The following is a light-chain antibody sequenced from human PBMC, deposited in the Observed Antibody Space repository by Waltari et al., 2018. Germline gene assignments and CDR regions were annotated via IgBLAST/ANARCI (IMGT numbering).Light chain of an antibody. CDR2: GVP. CDR1: SSDVGAYNY. V-gene: IGLV2-8*01. Sequence: QSALTQPPSASGSPGQSVTISCTGTSSDVGAYNYVSWYQQHPDKAPQLLIFGVPQRPPGVPDRFPGSKSGNTASLTVSGLQAEDETDYYCFSYAGSNNLVFGGGTKLTVL. J-gene: IGLJ2*01. CDR3: FSYAGSNNLV.